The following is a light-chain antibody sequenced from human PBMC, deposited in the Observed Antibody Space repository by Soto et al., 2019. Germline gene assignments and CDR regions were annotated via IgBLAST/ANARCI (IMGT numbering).Light chain of an antibody. CDR2: DTS. CDR3: QQYGSSPT. J-gene: IGKJ5*01. V-gene: IGKV3D-20*01. Sequence: PGERATLSCGASQSINSNYLAWYQQKPGLAPRLVIYDTSRRAPGIPDRLTGSGSGTDFTLTISRLEPEDSAIYYCQQYGSSPTFGQGTRLEIK. CDR1: QSINSNY.